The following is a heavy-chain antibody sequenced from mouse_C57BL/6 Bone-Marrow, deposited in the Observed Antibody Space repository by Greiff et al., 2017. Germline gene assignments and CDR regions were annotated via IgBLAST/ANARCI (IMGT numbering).Heavy chain of an antibody. V-gene: IGHV5-12*01. Sequence: EVKLVESGGGLVQPGGSLKLSCAASGFTFSDYYMYWVRQTPEKRLEWVAYISNGGGSTYYPETVKGRFTISRDNAQNTLYLQMSRLKSEDTALYYCARQGYYWGQGTSVTVSS. CDR3: ARQGYY. D-gene: IGHD3-1*01. J-gene: IGHJ4*01. CDR2: ISNGGGST. CDR1: GFTFSDYY.